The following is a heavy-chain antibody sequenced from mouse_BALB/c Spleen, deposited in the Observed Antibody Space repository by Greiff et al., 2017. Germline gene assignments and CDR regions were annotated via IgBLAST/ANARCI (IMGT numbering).Heavy chain of an antibody. CDR2: IRNKANGYTT. CDR1: GFTFTDYY. J-gene: IGHJ3*01. V-gene: IGHV7-3*02. D-gene: IGHD1-2*01. Sequence: EVQLQESGGGLVQPGGSLRLSCATSGFTFTDYYMSWVRQPPGKALEWLGFIRNKANGYTTEYSASVKGRFTISRDNSQSILYLQMNTLRAEDSATYYCARDIGYYGLAWFAYWGQGTLVTVSA. CDR3: ARDIGYYGLAWFAY.